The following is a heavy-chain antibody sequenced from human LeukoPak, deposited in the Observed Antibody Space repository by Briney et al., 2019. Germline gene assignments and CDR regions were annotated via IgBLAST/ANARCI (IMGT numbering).Heavy chain of an antibody. CDR2: IYYSGST. J-gene: IGHJ4*02. V-gene: IGHV4-39*01. CDR1: GGSISSSSYY. Sequence: SETLSLTCTVSGGSISSSSYYWGWIRQPPGKGLEWIGSIYYSGSTYYNPSLKSRVTISVDTSKNQFSLKLSSVTAADTAVYYCASLVRHEDYWGRGTLVTVSS. D-gene: IGHD6-13*01. CDR3: ASLVRHEDY.